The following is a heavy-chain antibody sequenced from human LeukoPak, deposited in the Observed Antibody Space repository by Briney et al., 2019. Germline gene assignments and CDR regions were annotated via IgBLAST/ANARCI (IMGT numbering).Heavy chain of an antibody. CDR2: ISSTGST. D-gene: IGHD3-22*01. J-gene: IGHJ1*01. Sequence: SQTLSLTCTVSGGSISSGGHYWSWIRQPAGKGLEYLGRISSTGSTNYNPSLKSRVTISVDTSKNQFSLKLSSVTAADTAVYYCARDSSPNYYDSSGPPSRYFQHWGQGTLVTVSS. V-gene: IGHV4-61*02. CDR1: GGSISSGGHY. CDR3: ARDSSPNYYDSSGPPSRYFQH.